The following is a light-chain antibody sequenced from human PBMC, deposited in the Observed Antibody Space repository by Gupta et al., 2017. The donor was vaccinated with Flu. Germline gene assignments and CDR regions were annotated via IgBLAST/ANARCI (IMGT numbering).Light chain of an antibody. J-gene: IGKJ1*01. Sequence: DFQMTQSPSSLSASVGDRVTITCRASQGISNFLAWYRQKPGKVPELLIYGASTLQSGVPSRFSGSGSGTDFALTISSLQPEDVATYYCQKDNGAPWTFGHGTKVEIK. V-gene: IGKV1-27*01. CDR1: QGISNF. CDR2: GAS. CDR3: QKDNGAPWT.